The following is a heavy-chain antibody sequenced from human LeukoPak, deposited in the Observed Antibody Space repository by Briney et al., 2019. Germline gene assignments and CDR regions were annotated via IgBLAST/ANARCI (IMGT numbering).Heavy chain of an antibody. CDR2: INPYSGGT. D-gene: IGHD3-22*01. V-gene: IGHV1-2*02. CDR1: GYTFTGFY. CDR3: ALNSYESSGFDAFGI. J-gene: IGHJ3*02. Sequence: GASVKVSCKASGYTFTGFYMHWVRQAPGHGLEWIGWINPYSGGTNYAQKFQGRVTLTRDTSITTAYMELSRLTSDDTAVYYCALNSYESSGFDAFGIWGQGTMVTVSS.